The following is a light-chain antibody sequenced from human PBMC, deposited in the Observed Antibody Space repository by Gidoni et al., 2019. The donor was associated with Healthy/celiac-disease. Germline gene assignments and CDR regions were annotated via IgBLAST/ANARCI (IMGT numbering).Light chain of an antibody. CDR3: QQYNSDST. CDR1: QSISSG. CDR2: DAT. Sequence: DIQMTQSPSTLSASVGDRVTSTCRASQSISSGWAWYQQKPGKAPSLLSYDATSLESGVPSRFSGSGSGTEFTLIISSLQPDDFATYYCQQYNSDSTFGGGTKVEIK. J-gene: IGKJ4*01. V-gene: IGKV1-5*01.